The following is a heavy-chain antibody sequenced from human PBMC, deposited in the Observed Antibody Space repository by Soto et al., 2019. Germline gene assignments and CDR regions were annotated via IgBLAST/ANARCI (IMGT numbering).Heavy chain of an antibody. CDR3: TPDSGWFPA. CDR2: IKSRADGGTA. V-gene: IGHV3-15*01. CDR1: GFAFSYAW. D-gene: IGHD6-19*01. Sequence: EVQVVESGGGLVKPGGSLTLSCTPSGFAFSYAWMTWVRQAPGQGLEWVGRIKSRADGGTADYAAPVKGRVNISRDDSKDILYLHMDSLRAEDTAVYYCTPDSGWFPAWGQGTLVTVSS. J-gene: IGHJ5*02.